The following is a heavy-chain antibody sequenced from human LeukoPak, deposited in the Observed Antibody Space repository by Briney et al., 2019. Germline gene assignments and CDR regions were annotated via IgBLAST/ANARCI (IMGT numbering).Heavy chain of an antibody. Sequence: ASVKVSCKASGYTFTGYYMHWVRQAPGQGLEWMGIINPSGGSTSYAQKFQGRVTMTRDTSTSTVYMELSSVRSEDTAVYYCARHDHYCSSTSCYLNNDALDIWGQGTMVTVSS. J-gene: IGHJ3*02. CDR1: GYTFTGYY. CDR2: INPSGGST. CDR3: ARHDHYCSSTSCYLNNDALDI. D-gene: IGHD2-2*01. V-gene: IGHV1-46*01.